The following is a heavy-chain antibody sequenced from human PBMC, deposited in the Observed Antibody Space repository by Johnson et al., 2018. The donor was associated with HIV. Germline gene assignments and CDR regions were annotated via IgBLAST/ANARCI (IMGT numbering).Heavy chain of an antibody. CDR2: TRYDGSNK. D-gene: IGHD5-24*01. Sequence: QVQLMESGGGVVQPGKSLTLSCVGSGLSFSNFGIHWVRQAPGKGLEWVAFTRYDGSNKHYADSVKGRFTISRDNAKNSLYLQMNSLRAEDTAVFYCAREMAWEDAFDIWGQGTMVTVSS. CDR1: GLSFSNFG. V-gene: IGHV3-33*08. CDR3: AREMAWEDAFDI. J-gene: IGHJ3*02.